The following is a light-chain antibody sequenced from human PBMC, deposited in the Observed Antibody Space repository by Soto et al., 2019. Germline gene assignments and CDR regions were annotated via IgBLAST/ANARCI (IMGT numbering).Light chain of an antibody. CDR3: QQYDNLPLT. J-gene: IGKJ4*01. V-gene: IGKV1-33*01. Sequence: DIQMTQSPSSLPASVGDRVTITCQASQDISRYLNWYQHKPGKAPKLLIYDASNLETRVPSRFSGSGSGTDFTFTISSLQPEDFATYYCQQYDNLPLTFGGGTKVDVK. CDR1: QDISRY. CDR2: DAS.